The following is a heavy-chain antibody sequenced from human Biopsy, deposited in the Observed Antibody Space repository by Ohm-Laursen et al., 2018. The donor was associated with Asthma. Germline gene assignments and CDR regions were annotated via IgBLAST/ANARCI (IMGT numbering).Heavy chain of an antibody. CDR1: GFTFSTYA. Sequence: SLRLSCSASGFTFSTYAMHWVRQAPGKGLEWVAVISYDGSNKYYADSVKGRFTISRDNSKNTLYLQMNSLRGDDTAVYYCARDMNRDGWFFDYWGQGTLVTVSS. V-gene: IGHV3-30-3*01. CDR2: ISYDGSNK. CDR3: ARDMNRDGWFFDY. D-gene: IGHD5-24*01. J-gene: IGHJ4*02.